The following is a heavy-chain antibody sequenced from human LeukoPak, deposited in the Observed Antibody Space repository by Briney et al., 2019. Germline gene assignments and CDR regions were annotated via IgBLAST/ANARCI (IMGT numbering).Heavy chain of an antibody. Sequence: GGSLRLSCVASGLTFHDYAMHWVRQAPGKGLEWVSLISADGGSTFYADSVRGRFSISRDNSKNSLYLQMNSLRTEDTAMYYCAKESGNFDYWGQGTLVAVSS. CDR3: AKESGNFDY. J-gene: IGHJ4*02. V-gene: IGHV3-43*02. CDR2: ISADGGST. CDR1: GLTFHDYA.